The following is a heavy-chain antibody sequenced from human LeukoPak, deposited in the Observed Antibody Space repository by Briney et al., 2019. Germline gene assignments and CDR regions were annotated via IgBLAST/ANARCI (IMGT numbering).Heavy chain of an antibody. Sequence: PGGSLRLSCAASGFTFSSHWMHWVRQGPGKGLVWVSRINSDGSSTSYADSVKGRFTISRDNAKNTLYLQMNSLRAEDTAVYYCARDHRVDYYDSSGYYKRWGQGTLVTVSS. J-gene: IGHJ4*02. CDR1: GFTFSSHW. CDR2: INSDGSST. D-gene: IGHD3-22*01. CDR3: ARDHRVDYYDSSGYYKR. V-gene: IGHV3-74*01.